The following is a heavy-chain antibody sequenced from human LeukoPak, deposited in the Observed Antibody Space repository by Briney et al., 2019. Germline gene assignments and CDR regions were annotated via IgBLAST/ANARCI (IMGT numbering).Heavy chain of an antibody. CDR3: ARDHWQTPSYFDY. V-gene: IGHV1-18*01. D-gene: IGHD1-1*01. Sequence: ASVKVSCKASGYRFINYDISWVRQAPGQGLEWMGWISVYNANTNYAQKLQGRVTMTTDTSTSTAYMELRSLRSVDTVVYYCARDHWQTPSYFDYWGQGTLVTVSS. CDR1: GYRFINYD. CDR2: ISVYNANT. J-gene: IGHJ4*02.